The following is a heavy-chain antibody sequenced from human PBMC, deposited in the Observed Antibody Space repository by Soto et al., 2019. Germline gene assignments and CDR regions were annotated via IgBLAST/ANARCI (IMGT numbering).Heavy chain of an antibody. CDR2: ISYDGNNK. J-gene: IGHJ4*02. Sequence: QVQLVESGGGVVQPGRSLRLSCAASGFTYSNYTMHWVRQAPGKGLEWVSGISYDGNNKFYADSVKGRFTISRDSTKQTLNLEMSRLRTDDTDMYYCAREGVSSTGYTCNYVNYFDYWGQGALVTVAS. V-gene: IGHV3-30-3*01. D-gene: IGHD1-7*01. CDR3: AREGVSSTGYTCNYVNYFDY. CDR1: GFTYSNYT.